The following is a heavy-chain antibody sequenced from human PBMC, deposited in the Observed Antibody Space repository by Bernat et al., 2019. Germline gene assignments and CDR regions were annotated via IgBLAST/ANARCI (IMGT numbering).Heavy chain of an antibody. D-gene: IGHD6-19*01. CDR3: AKNVGSGWRYYFDY. V-gene: IGHV3-23*04. Sequence: EVQLVESGGSLVQPGGSLRLSCAASGFTFSSYAMSWVRQAPGKGLVWVSVLTGSGGSTYYSDPGKGRFTISRDNSKNPLYLQMNSLGAEDTAVYYCAKNVGSGWRYYFDYWGQGTLVTVSS. J-gene: IGHJ4*02. CDR2: LTGSGGST. CDR1: GFTFSSYA.